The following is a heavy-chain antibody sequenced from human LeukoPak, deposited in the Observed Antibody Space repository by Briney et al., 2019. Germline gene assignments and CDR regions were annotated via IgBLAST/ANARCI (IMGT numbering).Heavy chain of an antibody. CDR3: ARRHLTTMVRGVSYFDY. V-gene: IGHV4-34*01. CDR2: INHNGST. CDR1: GGSFSGYY. Sequence: PSETLSLTCAVYGGSFSGYYWSWIRQPPGKGLEWIGEINHNGSTNYNPSLKSRVTISVDTSKNQFSLKLSSVTAADTAVYYCARRHLTTMVRGVSYFDYWGQGTLVTVSS. J-gene: IGHJ4*02. D-gene: IGHD3-10*01.